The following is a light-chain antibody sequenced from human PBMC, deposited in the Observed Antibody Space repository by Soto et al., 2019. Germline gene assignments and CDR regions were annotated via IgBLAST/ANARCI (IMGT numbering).Light chain of an antibody. CDR1: SSDIGAYDY. V-gene: IGLV2-14*01. CDR2: EVS. J-gene: IGLJ1*01. CDR3: SSYTSSSTYV. Sequence: QSALTQPASLSGSPGQSITISCTGTSSDIGAYDYVSWFQQHPGKAPKLMIYEVSNRPSGVSNRFSGSKSGNTASLTISGLQAEDEADYYCSSYTSSSTYVFGTGTKLT.